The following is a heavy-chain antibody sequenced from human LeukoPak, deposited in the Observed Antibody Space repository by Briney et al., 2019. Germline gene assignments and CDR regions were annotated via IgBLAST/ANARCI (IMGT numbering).Heavy chain of an antibody. V-gene: IGHV1-2*02. CDR3: ASISHVWSGYYTVHHDY. Sequence: GASVKVSCKASGYTFIDYYMHWVRQAPGQGLEWMGWINPHSGDTNYAQKFQGRVTMTRDTSISTAYMELSSLGSDDTAVYYCASISHVWSGYYTVHHDYWGQGTLVTVSS. J-gene: IGHJ4*02. CDR1: GYTFIDYY. D-gene: IGHD3-3*02. CDR2: INPHSGDT.